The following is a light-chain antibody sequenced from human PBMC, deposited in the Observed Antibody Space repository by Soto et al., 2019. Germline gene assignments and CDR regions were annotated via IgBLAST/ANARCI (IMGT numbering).Light chain of an antibody. J-gene: IGLJ2*01. Sequence: QSALTQPPSASGSPGQSVTISCTGTSYDVGGYNYVSWYQQHPGKVPKLMIYEVTKRPTGVPDRFSGSKSGNTASLTVSGLQAEDEADYYCSSYAGSRNVVIFGGGTKLTVL. CDR2: EVT. CDR3: SSYAGSRNVVI. V-gene: IGLV2-8*01. CDR1: SYDVGGYNY.